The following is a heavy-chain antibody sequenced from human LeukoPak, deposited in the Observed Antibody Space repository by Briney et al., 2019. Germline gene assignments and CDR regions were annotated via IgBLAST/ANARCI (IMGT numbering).Heavy chain of an antibody. V-gene: IGHV4-34*01. D-gene: IGHD3-10*01. CDR3: ARGRVPDY. CDR1: GGSFSGYY. J-gene: IGHJ4*02. Sequence: SETLSLTCAVYGGSFSGYYWSWIRQPPGKGLEWIGGINHSGSTNYNPSLKSRVTISVDTSKNQFSLKLSSVTAADTAVYYCARGRVPDYWGQGTLVTVSS. CDR2: INHSGST.